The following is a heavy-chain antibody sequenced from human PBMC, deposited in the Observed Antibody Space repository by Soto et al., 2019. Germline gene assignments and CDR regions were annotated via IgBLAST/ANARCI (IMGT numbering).Heavy chain of an antibody. J-gene: IGHJ3*02. CDR3: ARPPVRGVYCGGDCYTFDI. CDR2: INPNSGGT. V-gene: IGHV1-2*04. CDR1: GYTFTGYY. D-gene: IGHD2-21*02. Sequence: QVQLVQSGAEVKKPGASVKVSCKASGYTFTGYYMHWVRQAPGQGLEWMGWINPNSGGTNYAQKFQGWVTMTRDTSISTAYMELSRLRSDDTAVYYCARPPVRGVYCGGDCYTFDIWGQGTMVTVSS.